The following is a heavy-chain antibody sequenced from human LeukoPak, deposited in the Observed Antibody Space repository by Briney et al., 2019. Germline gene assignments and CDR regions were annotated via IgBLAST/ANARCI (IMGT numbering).Heavy chain of an antibody. CDR2: IYYSGST. V-gene: IGHV4-59*01. Sequence: SETLSLTCTVSGGSISSYYCSWIRQPPGKGLEWIGYIYYSGSTNYNPSLKSRVTISVDTSKNQVSLKLSSVTAADTAVYYCARDGSGYEVDAFDIWGQGTMVTVSS. CDR1: GGSISSYY. CDR3: ARDGSGYEVDAFDI. J-gene: IGHJ3*02. D-gene: IGHD5-12*01.